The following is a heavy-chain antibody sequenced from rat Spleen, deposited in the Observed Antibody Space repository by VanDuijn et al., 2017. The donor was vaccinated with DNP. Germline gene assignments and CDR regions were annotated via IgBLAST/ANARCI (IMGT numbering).Heavy chain of an antibody. J-gene: IGHJ2*01. CDR2: ISYSGGT. D-gene: IGHD4-5*01. V-gene: IGHV3-1*01. Sequence: EVQLQESGPGLVKPSQSLSLTCSVTGYSITGNYWGWIRKFPGNKMEYLGYISYSGGTNYNPSLKSRISIARDTSKNQFFLHLNSLTTEDTATYYCARWVRYFDSWGQGVMVTVSS. CDR1: GYSITGNY. CDR3: ARWVRYFDS.